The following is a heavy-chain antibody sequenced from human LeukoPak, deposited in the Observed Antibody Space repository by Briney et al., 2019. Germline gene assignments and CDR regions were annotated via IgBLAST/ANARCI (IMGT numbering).Heavy chain of an antibody. CDR3: ARDGIVVVPAAIRHYYYYGMDV. D-gene: IGHD2-2*01. J-gene: IGHJ6*02. V-gene: IGHV4-4*07. CDR1: GGSFSGYY. Sequence: SEILSLTCAVYGGSFSGYYWSWIRQPAGKGLEWIGRIYTSGSTNYNPSLKSRVTMSVDTSKNQFSLKLSSVTAADTAVYYCARDGIVVVPAAIRHYYYYGMDVWGQGTTVTVSS. CDR2: IYTSGST.